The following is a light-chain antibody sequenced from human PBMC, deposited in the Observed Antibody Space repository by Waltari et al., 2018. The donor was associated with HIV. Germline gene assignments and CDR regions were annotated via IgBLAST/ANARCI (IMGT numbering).Light chain of an antibody. J-gene: IGLJ1*01. CDR2: DVT. Sequence: QSALTQTASVSGSPGQSITISCTGTNSDVGGSNFVSWYQHHPGRAPKLIIYDVTKRPSGVSNRCCGSKSGNTASLTSSGLQAEDEADYSCSSYTRSSTHYVFGTGTKVTVL. CDR1: NSDVGGSNF. CDR3: SSYTRSSTHYV. V-gene: IGLV2-14*03.